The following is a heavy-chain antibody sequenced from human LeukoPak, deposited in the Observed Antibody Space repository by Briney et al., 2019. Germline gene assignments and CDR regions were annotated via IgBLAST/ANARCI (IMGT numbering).Heavy chain of an antibody. J-gene: IGHJ6*02. Sequence: GASVKVSCKASGYTFSSYDINWVRQATGQGLEWMGWMNPNSGNTGYAQKFQGRVTITADKSTSTAYMELSSLRSEDTAVYYCAGEYSPITMIVVVITSYGMDVWGQGTTVTVSS. CDR1: GYTFSSYD. CDR3: AGEYSPITMIVVVITSYGMDV. CDR2: MNPNSGNT. D-gene: IGHD3-22*01. V-gene: IGHV1-8*01.